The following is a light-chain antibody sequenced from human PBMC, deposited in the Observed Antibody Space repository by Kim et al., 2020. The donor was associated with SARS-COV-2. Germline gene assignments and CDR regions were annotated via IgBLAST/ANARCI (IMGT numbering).Light chain of an antibody. CDR2: KAA. V-gene: IGKV1-5*03. CDR1: QSISSW. Sequence: SASEGDRVTITCRASQSISSWLAWYQQKPGTAPKLLIYKAASLESGVPSRFSGSGAGTEFTFTISSLQPDDFATYYCQQYNSYPYSFGQGTKLEI. CDR3: QQYNSYPYS. J-gene: IGKJ2*01.